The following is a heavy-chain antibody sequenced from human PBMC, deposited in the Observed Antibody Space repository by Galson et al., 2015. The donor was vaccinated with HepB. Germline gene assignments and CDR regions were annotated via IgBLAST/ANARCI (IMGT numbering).Heavy chain of an antibody. J-gene: IGHJ3*01. CDR3: ARGANWGSGHDAFDF. V-gene: IGHV3-33*01. Sequence: SLRLSCAASGFTFRRSGMHWVRQTPGKGLEWVAVIWHDGSNQFYAKSVRARFTVSRDNSKNTLYQQMNSLSGDDTAMYSCARGANWGSGHDAFDFWGRGTMVTVSS. CDR2: IWHDGSNQ. CDR1: GFTFRRSG. D-gene: IGHD7-27*01.